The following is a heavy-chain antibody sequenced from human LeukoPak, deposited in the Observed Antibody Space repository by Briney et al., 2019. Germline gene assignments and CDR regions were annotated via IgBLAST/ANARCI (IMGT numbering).Heavy chain of an antibody. CDR3: ARESDYYGSGSYYNPSDY. V-gene: IGHV3-48*04. J-gene: IGHJ4*02. D-gene: IGHD3-10*01. CDR1: GFTFSSYS. CDR2: ISSSSSTI. Sequence: GGSLRLSCAASGFTFSSYSMNWVRQAPGKGLEWVSYISSSSSTIYYADSVKGRFTISRDNAKNSLYLQMNSLRAEDTAVYYCARESDYYGSGSYYNPSDYWGQGTLVTVSS.